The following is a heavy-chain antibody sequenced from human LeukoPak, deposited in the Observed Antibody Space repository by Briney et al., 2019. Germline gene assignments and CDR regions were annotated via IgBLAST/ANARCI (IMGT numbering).Heavy chain of an antibody. CDR2: ISGSGHTT. CDR3: VEGIFDY. J-gene: IGHJ4*02. V-gene: IGHV3-23*01. CDR1: GFTLSSYA. Sequence: GGSLRLSCAASGFTLSSYAMTWVRQAPGKGLEWVSDISGSGHTTNYADSVKGRFSISRDNSKTTLYLQMSSLRVEDTAVYYCVEGIFDYWGQGTLVTVSS. D-gene: IGHD3-10*01.